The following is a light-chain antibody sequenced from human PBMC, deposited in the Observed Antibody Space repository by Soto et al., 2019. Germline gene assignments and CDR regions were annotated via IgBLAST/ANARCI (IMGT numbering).Light chain of an antibody. CDR3: SSYTSNNPLAV. CDR1: SSDIGGYDF. V-gene: IGLV2-14*03. J-gene: IGLJ1*01. CDR2: GVT. Sequence: QSVLTQPASVSGSPGQPITISCIGTSSDIGGYDFVSWYQQHPGKAPQLMIYGVTNRPSGVSDRFSGAKSGNTASLTISGLQAEDEADYYCSSYTSNNPLAVFGTGTKVTVL.